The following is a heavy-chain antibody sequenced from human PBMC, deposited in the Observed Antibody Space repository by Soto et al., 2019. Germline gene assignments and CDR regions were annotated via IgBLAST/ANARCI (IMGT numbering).Heavy chain of an antibody. D-gene: IGHD2-15*01. CDR2: IIPIFDTT. CDR1: GGTFGNSG. J-gene: IGHJ4*02. CDR3: ARAPLLSAETLHENYFDD. Sequence: QVQLVQSGAEVKKPGSSLKVSCKASGGTFGNSGVSWVRQAPGQGPEWMGGIIPIFDTTNYAQKFQGRVXISXXXXXXXXELSSLRSEDTAVYYCARAPLLSAETLHENYFDDWGQGTQVTVSS. V-gene: IGHV1-69*01.